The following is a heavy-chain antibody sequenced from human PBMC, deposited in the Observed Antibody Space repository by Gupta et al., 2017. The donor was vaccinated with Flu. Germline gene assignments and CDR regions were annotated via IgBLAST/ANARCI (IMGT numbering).Heavy chain of an antibody. Sequence: VWVAAITASGSRTYYADSVKGRFTISKDNLDNTMFLQMDSLRAEDTAVYYCAKDLCTAGTCYTPDYYYYMDVWDKGATVTV. D-gene: IGHD2-15*01. J-gene: IGHJ6*03. V-gene: IGHV3-23*01. CDR2: ITASGSRT. CDR3: AKDLCTAGTCYTPDYYYYMDV.